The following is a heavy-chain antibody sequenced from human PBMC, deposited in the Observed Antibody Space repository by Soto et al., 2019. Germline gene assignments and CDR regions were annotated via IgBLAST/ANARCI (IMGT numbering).Heavy chain of an antibody. V-gene: IGHV4-59*01. J-gene: IGHJ4*02. D-gene: IGHD4-17*01. CDR1: GGSNSSYY. CDR2: IYYSGST. CDR3: ARDLYGDYVFDY. Sequence: SETLSLTCAVSGGSNSSYYWSWIRQPPGKGLEWIGYIYYSGSTNYNPSLKSRVTISVDTSKNQFSLKLSSVTAADTAVYYCARDLYGDYVFDYWGQGTLVTVSS.